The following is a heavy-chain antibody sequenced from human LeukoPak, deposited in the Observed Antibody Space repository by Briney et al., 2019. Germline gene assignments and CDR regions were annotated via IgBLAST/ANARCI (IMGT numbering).Heavy chain of an antibody. Sequence: GGSLRLSCAASGFTFSSYGMHWVRQAPGKGLEWVAFIRYDGSNKYYADSVKGRFTISRDNSKNRLYLQMNSLRAEDTAVYYCAKDDSSGYYVIDYWGQGTLVTVSS. D-gene: IGHD3-22*01. J-gene: IGHJ4*02. CDR2: IRYDGSNK. V-gene: IGHV3-30*02. CDR1: GFTFSSYG. CDR3: AKDDSSGYYVIDY.